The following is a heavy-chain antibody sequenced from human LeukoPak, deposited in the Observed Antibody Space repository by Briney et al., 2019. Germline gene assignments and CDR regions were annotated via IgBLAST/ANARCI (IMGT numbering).Heavy chain of an antibody. CDR3: ARDNSIADRGWWFDP. CDR2: ISGYNGNT. Sequence: ASVKVSCKASGYTFTTYNINWVRQAPGQGLEWMGWISGYNGNTNYAQKLQGRVTMTRDTPTSTVYMELSSLRSDDTAVYYCARDNSIADRGWWFDPWGQGTLVTVSS. D-gene: IGHD4-23*01. J-gene: IGHJ5*02. CDR1: GYTFTTYN. V-gene: IGHV1-18*01.